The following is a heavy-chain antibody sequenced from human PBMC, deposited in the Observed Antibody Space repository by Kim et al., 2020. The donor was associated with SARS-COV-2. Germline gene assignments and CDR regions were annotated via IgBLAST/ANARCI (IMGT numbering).Heavy chain of an antibody. D-gene: IGHD6-6*01. CDR1: GYSFTSYW. V-gene: IGHV5-51*01. CDR2: IYPGDSDT. Sequence: GESLKISCKGSGYSFTSYWIGWVRQMPGKGLEWMGIIYPGDSDTRYSPSFQGQVTISADKSISTAYLQWSSLKASDTAMYYCASISSSSSWLFDYWGQGTLVTVSS. J-gene: IGHJ4*02. CDR3: ASISSSSSWLFDY.